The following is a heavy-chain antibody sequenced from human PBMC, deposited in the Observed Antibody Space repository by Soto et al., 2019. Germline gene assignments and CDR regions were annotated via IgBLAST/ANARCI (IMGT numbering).Heavy chain of an antibody. D-gene: IGHD4-17*01. Sequence: PSETLSLTCTVSGGSISSGTYYWSWIRQHPGKGLEWIGYIYYTGSTFYNPSLKSRLSISLDVSKNQFSLNLSSVTAADTAVYYCARTSTVVSVDYWGRGTLVTVSS. CDR1: GGSISSGTYY. CDR3: ARTSTVVSVDY. CDR2: IYYTGST. V-gene: IGHV4-31*03. J-gene: IGHJ4*02.